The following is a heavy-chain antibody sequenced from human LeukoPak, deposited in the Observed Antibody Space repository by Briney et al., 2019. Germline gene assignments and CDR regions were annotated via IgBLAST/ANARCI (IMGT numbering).Heavy chain of an antibody. Sequence: SQTLSLTCAISGDSVSSNSAAWNWIRQSPSRGLEWLGRTYYRSKWYNDYAVSVKSRITINPDTSKNQFSLQLNSVTPEDTAVYYCARVVGSYYYGSGEKYYYYGMDVWGRGTTVTVSS. CDR2: TYYRSKWYN. D-gene: IGHD3-10*01. V-gene: IGHV6-1*01. CDR1: GDSVSSNSAA. J-gene: IGHJ6*02. CDR3: ARVVGSYYYGSGEKYYYYGMDV.